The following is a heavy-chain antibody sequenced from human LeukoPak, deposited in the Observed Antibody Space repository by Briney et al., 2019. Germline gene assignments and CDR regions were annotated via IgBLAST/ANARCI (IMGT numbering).Heavy chain of an antibody. Sequence: GGSLRLSCAASGFTFSSYGMHWVRQAPGKGLEWGAVIWYDGSNKYYADSVKGRFTISRDNSKNTLYLQMNSLRAEDTAVYYCAKGRAYYDSTSPVDYFDYWGQGTLVTVSS. CDR1: GFTFSSYG. CDR2: IWYDGSNK. J-gene: IGHJ4*02. V-gene: IGHV3-33*06. D-gene: IGHD3-22*01. CDR3: AKGRAYYDSTSPVDYFDY.